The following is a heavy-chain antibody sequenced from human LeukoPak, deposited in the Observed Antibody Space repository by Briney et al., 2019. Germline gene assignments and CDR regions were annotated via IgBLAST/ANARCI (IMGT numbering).Heavy chain of an antibody. CDR3: ARHFDY. V-gene: IGHV4-39*01. J-gene: IGHJ4*02. Sequence: SETLSLTCTVSGGSISTSTANWGWIRQPPGKGLEWFGTISYSGSTYYNPSLKSRVTISVDTSKNHFSLRLSSVTAADTAVYYCARHFDYWGQGTLVTVSS. CDR2: ISYSGST. CDR1: GGSISTSTAN.